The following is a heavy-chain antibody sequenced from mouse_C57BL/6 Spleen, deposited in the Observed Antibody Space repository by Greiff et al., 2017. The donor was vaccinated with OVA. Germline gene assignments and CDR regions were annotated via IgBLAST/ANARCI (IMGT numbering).Heavy chain of an antibody. CDR3: ARDFFFAY. CDR2: IYPGSGNT. Sequence: LVESGAELVRPGASVKLSCKASGYTFTDYYINWVKQRPGQGLEWIARIYPGSGNTYYNEKFKGKATLTAEKSSSTAYMQLSSLTSEDSAVYFCARDFFFAYWGQGTLVTVSA. V-gene: IGHV1-76*01. J-gene: IGHJ3*01. CDR1: GYTFTDYY.